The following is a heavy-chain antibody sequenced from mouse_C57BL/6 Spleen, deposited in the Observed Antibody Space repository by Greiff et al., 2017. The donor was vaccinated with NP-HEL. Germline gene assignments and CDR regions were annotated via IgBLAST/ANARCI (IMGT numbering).Heavy chain of an antibody. Sequence: EVQLQESGGGLVKPGGSLKLSCAASGFTFSDYGMHWVRQAPEKGLEWVAYISSGSSTIYYADTVKGRFTISRDNAKNTLFLQMTSLRSEDTAMYYCARSSGHFDYWGQGTTLTVSS. J-gene: IGHJ2*01. CDR2: ISSGSSTI. CDR3: ARSSGHFDY. V-gene: IGHV5-17*01. CDR1: GFTFSDYG. D-gene: IGHD3-2*02.